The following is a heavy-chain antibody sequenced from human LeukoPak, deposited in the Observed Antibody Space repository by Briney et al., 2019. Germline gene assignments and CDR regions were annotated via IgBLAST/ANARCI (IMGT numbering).Heavy chain of an antibody. V-gene: IGHV1-2*02. CDR3: ARAGYYYGSGSYYTKLGFDY. D-gene: IGHD3-10*01. Sequence: ASVKVSCRASGYTFTGYYVHWVRQAPGQGLEWMGWINPNSGGTNYAQKFQGRVTMTRDTSISTAYMELSRLRSDDTAVYYCARAGYYYGSGSYYTKLGFDYWGQGTLVTVSS. CDR2: INPNSGGT. J-gene: IGHJ4*02. CDR1: GYTFTGYY.